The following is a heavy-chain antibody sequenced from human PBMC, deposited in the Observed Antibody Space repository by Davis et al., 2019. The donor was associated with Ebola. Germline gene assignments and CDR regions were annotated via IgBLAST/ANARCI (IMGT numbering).Heavy chain of an antibody. CDR2: ICYDGSNK. Sequence: PAGSLTLSCAASGFTFSSYGMHWVRQAPGQGLEWVAVICYDGSNKYYADAVKGRFTTSRDNSNNTLYLQMNSPRAEDTAVYYCARDGVPAAIHRAPMDVWGQGTTVTVSS. V-gene: IGHV3-33*01. CDR3: ARDGVPAAIHRAPMDV. CDR1: GFTFSSYG. D-gene: IGHD2-2*01. J-gene: IGHJ6*02.